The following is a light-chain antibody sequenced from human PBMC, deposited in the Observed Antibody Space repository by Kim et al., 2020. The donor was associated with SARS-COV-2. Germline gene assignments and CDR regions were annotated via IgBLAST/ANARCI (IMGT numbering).Light chain of an antibody. Sequence: AAGERATPSCRASQSVSSNLAWYQQKPGLAPSLLIYDASTRATGIPARFSGSGSGTQFTLTISSLQSEDFAVYYCQHYNNWPPITFGQGTRLEIK. CDR2: DAS. CDR3: QHYNNWPPIT. J-gene: IGKJ5*01. CDR1: QSVSSN. V-gene: IGKV3-15*01.